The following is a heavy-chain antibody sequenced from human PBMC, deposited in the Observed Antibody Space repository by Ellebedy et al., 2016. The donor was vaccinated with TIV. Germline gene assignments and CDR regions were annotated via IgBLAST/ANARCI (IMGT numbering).Heavy chain of an antibody. CDR1: GYTFSSYD. Sequence: ASVKVSCXASGYTFSSYDVNWVRQATGQGLEWMGWMNPNSGNTGYAQKFQGRVTMTKNTSRSTAYMELSSLRSDDTAVYYCARALGATHFDYWGQGTPVTVSS. V-gene: IGHV1-8*01. J-gene: IGHJ4*02. CDR2: MNPNSGNT. D-gene: IGHD1-26*01. CDR3: ARALGATHFDY.